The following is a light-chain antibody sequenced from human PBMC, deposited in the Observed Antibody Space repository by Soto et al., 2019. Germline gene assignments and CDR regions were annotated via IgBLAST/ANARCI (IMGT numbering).Light chain of an antibody. V-gene: IGKV1-5*01. J-gene: IGKJ1*01. Sequence: DIQMTQSPSTLSASGGDRVTITCRSSQSISTWLAWYQQKPGQAPKFLMYDASRLESGVPSRFSGSGSGTEFTLTIRSLQPADFATYYCQQYNSYSWTFGQGTKVDI. CDR1: QSISTW. CDR2: DAS. CDR3: QQYNSYSWT.